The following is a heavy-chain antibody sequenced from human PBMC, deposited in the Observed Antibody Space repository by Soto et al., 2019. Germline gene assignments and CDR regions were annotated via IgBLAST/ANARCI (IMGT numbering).Heavy chain of an antibody. CDR3: ERDPYSSNTVTIMDY. CDR1: GFTFSNYA. V-gene: IGHV3-48*02. CDR2: ISHKSSAT. Sequence: SGGSLRLSCAGSGFTFSNYAMNWVRQAPGKGLEWVSYISHKSSATYHADSVKGRFTISRDNAQNSLYLQMNSLTDEDTAIYYCERDPYSSNTVTIMDYWGRGTLVTVSS. D-gene: IGHD4-17*01. J-gene: IGHJ4*02.